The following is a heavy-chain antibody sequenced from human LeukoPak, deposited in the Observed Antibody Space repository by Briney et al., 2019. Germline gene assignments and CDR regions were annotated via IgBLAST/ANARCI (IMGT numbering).Heavy chain of an antibody. D-gene: IGHD3-16*02. V-gene: IGHV4-59*08. CDR3: ARSDIWGSYRFLDY. J-gene: IGHJ4*02. CDR2: MLYSGST. CDR1: GASISNYY. Sequence: PSETLSLTCTVSGASISNYYWSWIRQSPGQVLEGIGYMLYSGSTNQNASLRSRVTISVDTSKNQVSLKLSSVTAADTAVYYCARSDIWGSYRFLDYWGQGALVTVSS.